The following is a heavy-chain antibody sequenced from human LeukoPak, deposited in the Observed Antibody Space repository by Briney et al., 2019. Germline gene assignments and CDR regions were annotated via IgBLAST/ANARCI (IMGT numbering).Heavy chain of an antibody. V-gene: IGHV3-74*01. J-gene: IGHJ4*02. Sequence: GVSLRLSCAASGFTFNSYWMHWVRQAPGKGLVWVSRINTDGSSTSFADSVKGRFTISRDNSKNTLYLQMNSLRAEDTAVYYCARDQGRGYVYGYSGFWGQGSLVTVSS. D-gene: IGHD5-12*01. CDR2: INTDGSST. CDR1: GFTFNSYW. CDR3: ARDQGRGYVYGYSGF.